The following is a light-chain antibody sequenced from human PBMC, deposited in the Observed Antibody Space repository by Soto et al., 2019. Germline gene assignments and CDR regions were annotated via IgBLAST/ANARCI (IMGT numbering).Light chain of an antibody. Sequence: EIVLTQSPATLSLSPGERATLSCRASQSVSSYLAWYQQKPGQAPRLLIYDASNRATGIPARFSGSGSGTDFTLTISSLELEDFAVYYCQQRSNWPPRTFGPGTKVDIK. V-gene: IGKV3-11*01. CDR1: QSVSSY. CDR3: QQRSNWPPRT. J-gene: IGKJ3*01. CDR2: DAS.